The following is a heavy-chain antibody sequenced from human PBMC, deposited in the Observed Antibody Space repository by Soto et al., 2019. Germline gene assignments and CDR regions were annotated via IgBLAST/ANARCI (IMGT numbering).Heavy chain of an antibody. D-gene: IGHD5-12*01. V-gene: IGHV3-23*01. CDR1: GFTFSSFT. CDR3: AKATQRYSGYDPFDY. J-gene: IGHJ4*02. Sequence: PGGSLRLSCAASGFTFSSFTMNWVRQAPGKGLEWVSAISGSGGSTYYADSVRGRFIISRDNSNNTLFLQMNSLRAEDTAVYYCAKATQRYSGYDPFDYWGQGTLVTVSS. CDR2: ISGSGGST.